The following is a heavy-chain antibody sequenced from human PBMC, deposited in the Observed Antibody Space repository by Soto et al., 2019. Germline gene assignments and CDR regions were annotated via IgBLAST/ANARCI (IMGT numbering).Heavy chain of an antibody. V-gene: IGHV1-69*12. CDR2: IIPIFGTA. J-gene: IGHJ6*02. Sequence: QVQLVQSGAEVKKPGSSVKVSCKASGGTFSSYAISWARQAPGQGLEWMGGIIPIFGTADYAQKLKGRVTITADESTRTAYMELSNLRSEDTAVYYWATTEMGNYYYGMDVWGQGTKVTVSS. D-gene: IGHD7-27*01. CDR1: GGTFSSYA. CDR3: ATTEMGNYYYGMDV.